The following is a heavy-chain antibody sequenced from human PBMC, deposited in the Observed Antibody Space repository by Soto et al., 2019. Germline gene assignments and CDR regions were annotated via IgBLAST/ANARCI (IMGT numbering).Heavy chain of an antibody. CDR3: ARDQEPSTLYYDYYYMDV. CDR1: GYTFTRYY. V-gene: IGHV1-46*03. Sequence: QVQLVQSGAEVKTPGASVTVSCKASGYTFTRYYIHWVRQAPGQGLEWMGLVNPSGGSTSYAQKFQGRVTMTRGTSTSTVYLEVSGLRSEHTAVYYCARDQEPSTLYYDYYYMDVWGKGTTVTVSS. J-gene: IGHJ6*03. CDR2: VNPSGGST.